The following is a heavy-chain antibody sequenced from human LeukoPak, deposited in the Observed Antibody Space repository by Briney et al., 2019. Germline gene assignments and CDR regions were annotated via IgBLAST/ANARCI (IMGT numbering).Heavy chain of an antibody. CDR1: GFTFSSYS. V-gene: IGHV3-21*04. CDR3: ARVQLVDYYYYSYMDV. Sequence: GGSLRLSCAASGFTFSSYSMNWVRQAPGKGLEWVSSISSSSSNIYYADSVKGRFTISRDNAKNSLYLQMNSLRAEDTALYYCARVQLVDYYYYSYMDVWGKGTTVTVSS. D-gene: IGHD6-6*01. J-gene: IGHJ6*03. CDR2: ISSSSSNI.